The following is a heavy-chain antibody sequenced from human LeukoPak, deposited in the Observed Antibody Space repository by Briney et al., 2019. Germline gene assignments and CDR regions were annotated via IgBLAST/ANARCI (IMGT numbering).Heavy chain of an antibody. CDR3: ARVGYGSGLYYYYYYYMDV. Sequence: GESLKISCKGSGYNFTSYWIGWVRQMPGKGLEWMGIIYPGDSDTRYSPSFQGQVTISADKSISTAYLQWSSLKASDTAMYYCARVGYGSGLYYYYYYYMDVWGKGTTVTISS. CDR1: GYNFTSYW. V-gene: IGHV5-51*01. D-gene: IGHD3-10*01. CDR2: IYPGDSDT. J-gene: IGHJ6*03.